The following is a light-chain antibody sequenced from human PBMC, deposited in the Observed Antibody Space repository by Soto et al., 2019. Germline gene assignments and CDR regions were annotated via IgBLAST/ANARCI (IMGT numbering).Light chain of an antibody. V-gene: IGKV1-5*03. CDR2: KAS. CDR1: QSISSW. CDR3: QQYNSWWT. J-gene: IGKJ2*02. Sequence: DIQMTQSPSTLSASVGDRVTITCRASQSISSWLAWYQQKPGKAPKLLIYKASSSDSGVPSRFSGSGSGTEFTLTISSLHPDDFATYYCQQYNSWWTFGQGTKLEIK.